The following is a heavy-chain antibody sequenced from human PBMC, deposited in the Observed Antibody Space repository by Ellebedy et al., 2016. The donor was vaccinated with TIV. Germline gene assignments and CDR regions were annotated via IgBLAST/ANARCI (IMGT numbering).Heavy chain of an antibody. CDR1: GGSIGSNY. J-gene: IGHJ3*02. D-gene: IGHD3-3*01. V-gene: IGHV4-4*07. CDR3: AKTPRAGSTIFGVVIPAALDM. CDR2: INTRGST. Sequence: MPGGSLRLSCTVPGGSIGSNYWNWIRQPAGKALEWIGRINTRGSTNYNPSLKSRVTMSVDTSKNQFFLNLTSVTAADSAMYYWAKTPRAGSTIFGVVIPAALDMWGQGTMVTVSS.